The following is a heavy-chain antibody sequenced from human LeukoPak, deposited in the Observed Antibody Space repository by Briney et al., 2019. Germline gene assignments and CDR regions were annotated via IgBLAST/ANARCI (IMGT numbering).Heavy chain of an antibody. CDR3: ARDPSSGGTNATIY. V-gene: IGHV3-21*01. D-gene: IGHD2-15*01. J-gene: IGHJ4*02. CDR1: GFTFSSYS. CDR2: ISSSSSYI. Sequence: GVSLRLSCAASGFTFSSYSMNWVREAPGKGLEWVSSISSSSSYIYYADSVKGRYTISRDNAKNSLYLQMNSLRAEDTAVYYCARDPSSGGTNATIYWGQGTLVTVSS.